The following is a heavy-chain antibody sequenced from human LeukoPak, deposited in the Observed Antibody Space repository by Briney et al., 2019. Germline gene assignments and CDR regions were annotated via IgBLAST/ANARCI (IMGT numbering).Heavy chain of an antibody. J-gene: IGHJ4*02. Sequence: ASVKVSCKASGYTFTSYGISLVRQAPGLGLEWMGWISTYKGNTLYAQKLQGRVTMTTDTSTNTAYMELRSLRCDDTAVYYCARGYGEISSVDYWGQGTLVTVSS. D-gene: IGHD4/OR15-4a*01. CDR2: ISTYKGNT. CDR1: GYTFTSYG. CDR3: ARGYGEISSVDY. V-gene: IGHV1-18*01.